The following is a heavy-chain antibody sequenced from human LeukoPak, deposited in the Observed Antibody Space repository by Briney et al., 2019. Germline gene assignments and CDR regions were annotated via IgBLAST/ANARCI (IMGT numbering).Heavy chain of an antibody. Sequence: SETLSLTCTVSDGSINTISDYWGWVRQPPGKGLEWIGSVYFTGSTYYNAPFKSRVTISVDTSKNQFSLKLSSVTAADTAVYYCARRRRGYCSSTSCYGGNYMDVWGKGTTVTISS. CDR1: DGSINTISDY. CDR2: VYFTGST. CDR3: ARRRRGYCSSTSCYGGNYMDV. J-gene: IGHJ6*03. V-gene: IGHV4-39*07. D-gene: IGHD2-2*01.